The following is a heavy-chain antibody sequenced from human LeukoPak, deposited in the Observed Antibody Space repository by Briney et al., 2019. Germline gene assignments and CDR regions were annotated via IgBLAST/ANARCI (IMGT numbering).Heavy chain of an antibody. Sequence: SETLSLTCTVSGGSISSYYWSWIRQPPGKGLEWIGYIYYSGSTNYNPSLKGRVTISVDTSKNQFSLKLSSVTAADTAVYYCATVVRGVIRDWGQGTLVTVSS. CDR2: IYYSGST. CDR3: ATVVRGVIRD. V-gene: IGHV4-59*08. J-gene: IGHJ4*02. D-gene: IGHD3-10*01. CDR1: GGSISSYY.